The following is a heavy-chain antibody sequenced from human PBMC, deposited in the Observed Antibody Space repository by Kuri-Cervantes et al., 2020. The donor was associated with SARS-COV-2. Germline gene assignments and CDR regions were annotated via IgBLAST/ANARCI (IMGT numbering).Heavy chain of an antibody. D-gene: IGHD3-10*01. CDR3: ARDLWSVVRGVIARWFDP. CDR1: GYTFTGYY. J-gene: IGHJ5*02. V-gene: IGHV1-2*02. CDR2: INPNSGGT. Sequence: ASVKVSCKASGYTFTGYYMHWVRQAPGQGLEWMGWINPNSGGTNYAQKFQGRVTMTRDTSISTAYMELSRLRSDDTAVYYCARDLWSVVRGVIARWFDPWGQGTLVTDSS.